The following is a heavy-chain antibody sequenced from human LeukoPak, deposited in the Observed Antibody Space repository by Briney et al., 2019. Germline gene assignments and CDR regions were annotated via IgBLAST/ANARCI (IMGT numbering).Heavy chain of an antibody. J-gene: IGHJ6*02. CDR1: GFTFSSYA. V-gene: IGHV3-23*01. CDR3: ARVRYGELDV. D-gene: IGHD4-17*01. CDR2: MSGSGGSA. Sequence: GGSLRLSCAASGFTFSSYAMSWVRQAPGKGLEWVSSMSGSGGSAYYADSVKGRFTIPRDDSKNTLYLQMNSLRAGDTAVYYCARVRYGELDVWGQGTTVTVSS.